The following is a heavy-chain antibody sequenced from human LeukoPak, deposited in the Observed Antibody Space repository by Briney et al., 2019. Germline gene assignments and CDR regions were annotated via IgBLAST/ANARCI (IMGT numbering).Heavy chain of an antibody. CDR1: GYTFTSYD. Sequence: ASVKDSCKASGYTFTSYDINWVRQATGQGLEWMGWMNPNSGNTGYAQKFQGRVTITRNTSISTAYMELSSLRSEDTAVYYCARRYCSSTSCYYYYMDVWGKGTTVTVSS. V-gene: IGHV1-8*03. J-gene: IGHJ6*03. CDR2: MNPNSGNT. D-gene: IGHD2-2*01. CDR3: ARRYCSSTSCYYYYMDV.